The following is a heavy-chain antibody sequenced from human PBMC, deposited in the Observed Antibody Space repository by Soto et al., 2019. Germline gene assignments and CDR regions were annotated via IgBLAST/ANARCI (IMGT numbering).Heavy chain of an antibody. CDR3: ATAPQVIPVLRDAFDI. CDR1: GYTLPELS. D-gene: IGHD2-2*01. Sequence: ASVKVSCKVSGYTLPELSMHWVRQAPGKGLEWMGGFDPENGETIYAQKFQGRVTMTEDTSTDTAYMELSGLRSEDTAVYYCATAPQVIPVLRDAFDIWGQQTMVTV. CDR2: FDPENGET. V-gene: IGHV1-24*01. J-gene: IGHJ3*02.